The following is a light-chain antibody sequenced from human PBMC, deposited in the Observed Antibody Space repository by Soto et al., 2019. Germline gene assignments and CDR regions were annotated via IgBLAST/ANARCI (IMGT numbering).Light chain of an antibody. J-gene: IGKJ1*01. CDR3: MEGTPS. Sequence: VLTQSPLSLPVTLGQPASISCRSSQSLIYSNGKTYLNWYQQRPGQVPRHIIYQVSNRDSGVPDRFSGSGSGSGTVFTLKISRVEAEDVGVYYGMEGTPSFGQGNKVEI. CDR2: QVS. CDR1: QSLIYSNGKTY. V-gene: IGKV2-30*01.